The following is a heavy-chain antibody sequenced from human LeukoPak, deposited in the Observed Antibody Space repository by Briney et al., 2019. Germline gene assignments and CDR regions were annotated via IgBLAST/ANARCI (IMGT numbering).Heavy chain of an antibody. CDR1: GVAISRGGDA. CDR2: IYHSGTT. Sequence: SETLSLTCAVSGVAISRGGDAWNWIRQPPGKGLEWIAYIYHSGTTYYNPSLKSRVTISVDTSKNQFSLKLSSVTAADTAVYYCASLRERSYYARGFDYWGQGTLVTVSS. J-gene: IGHJ4*02. CDR3: ASLRERSYYARGFDY. V-gene: IGHV4-30-2*03. D-gene: IGHD1-26*01.